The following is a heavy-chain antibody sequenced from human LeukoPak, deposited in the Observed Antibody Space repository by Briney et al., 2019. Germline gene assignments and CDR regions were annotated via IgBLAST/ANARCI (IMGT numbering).Heavy chain of an antibody. CDR3: AKESVPRITMIVVVITTGFDY. J-gene: IGHJ4*02. V-gene: IGHV3-23*01. Sequence: PGGSLRLSCAAAGFTFSSYAMSWVRQAPGKGLEWVSAITDSGGTKYYPDSVKGRFTFSKDNPKNTLYLQMNSLTAEDTTVYYCAKESVPRITMIVVVITTGFDYWGQGTLVTVSS. CDR1: GFTFSSYA. D-gene: IGHD3-22*01. CDR2: ITDSGGTK.